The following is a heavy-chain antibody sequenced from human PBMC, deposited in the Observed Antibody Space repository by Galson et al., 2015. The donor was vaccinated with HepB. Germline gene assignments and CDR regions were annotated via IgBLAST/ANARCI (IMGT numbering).Heavy chain of an antibody. J-gene: IGHJ6*02. V-gene: IGHV2-26*01. CDR2: IFSNDEK. D-gene: IGHD5-12*01. CDR1: GFSLSNARMG. Sequence: PALVKPTQTLTLTCTVSGFSLSNARMGVSWIRQPPGKALEWLAHIFSNDEKSYSTSLKSRLTISKDTSKSQVVLTMTNMDPVDTATYYCARIRGGEGARWLRPHSLMDVWGQGTTVTVSS. CDR3: ARIRGGEGARWLRPHSLMDV.